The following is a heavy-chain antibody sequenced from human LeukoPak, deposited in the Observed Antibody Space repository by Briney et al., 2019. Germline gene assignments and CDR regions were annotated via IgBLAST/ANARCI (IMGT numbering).Heavy chain of an antibody. CDR3: ARHACSGGSCPKDY. CDR2: INHSGST. CDR1: GGSFSGYY. D-gene: IGHD2-15*01. J-gene: IGHJ4*02. Sequence: SETLSLTCVVYGGSFSGYYWSWIRQPPGKGLEWIGEINHSGSTNYNPSHKSRVTISVDTSKNQFSLKLSSVTAADTAVYYCARHACSGGSCPKDYWGQGTLVTVSS. V-gene: IGHV4-34*01.